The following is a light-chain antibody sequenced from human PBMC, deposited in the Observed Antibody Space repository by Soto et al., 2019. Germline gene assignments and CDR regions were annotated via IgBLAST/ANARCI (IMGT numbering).Light chain of an antibody. Sequence: QSVLTQPPSVSGAPGQRVTISCTGSSSNIGAGYDVHWYQQLPGTAPKLLIYGNSNRPSGVPDRFSGSKSGTSASLAITGLKSEDESEYYCQSYVSSLSAVGFGGWTKLTGL. CDR3: QSYVSSLSAVG. CDR1: SSNIGAGYD. V-gene: IGLV1-40*01. J-gene: IGLJ2*01. CDR2: GNS.